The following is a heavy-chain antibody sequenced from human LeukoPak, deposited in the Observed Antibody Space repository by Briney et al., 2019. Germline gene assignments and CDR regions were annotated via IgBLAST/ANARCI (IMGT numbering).Heavy chain of an antibody. CDR2: FDPEDGET. V-gene: IGHV1-24*01. CDR3: ATHYSYGFPQAFDI. D-gene: IGHD5-18*01. CDR1: GYTLTELS. J-gene: IGHJ3*02. Sequence: GASVKVSCKVSGYTLTELSMHWVRQAPGKGLEWMGGFDPEDGETIYAQKFQGRVTMTEDTSTDTAYMELSSLRSEDTAVYYCATHYSYGFPQAFDIWGQGTMVTVSS.